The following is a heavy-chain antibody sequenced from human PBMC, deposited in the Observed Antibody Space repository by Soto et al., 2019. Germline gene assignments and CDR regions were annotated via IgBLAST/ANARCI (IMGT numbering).Heavy chain of an antibody. D-gene: IGHD2-8*02. CDR1: GGTFSSYT. J-gene: IGHJ4*02. V-gene: IGHV1-69*08. Sequence: QVQLVQSGAEVKKPGSSVKVSCKASGGTFSSYTISWVRQAPGQGLEWMGRIIPILGIANYAQKFQGRVTITADKSTSTAYMELSSLRSEDTAVYYCAREGRAWSTYGWYFDYWGQGTLVTVSS. CDR2: IIPILGIA. CDR3: AREGRAWSTYGWYFDY.